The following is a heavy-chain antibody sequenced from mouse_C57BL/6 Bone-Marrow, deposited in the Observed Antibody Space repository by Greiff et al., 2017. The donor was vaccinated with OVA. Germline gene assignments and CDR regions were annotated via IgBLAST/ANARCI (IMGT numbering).Heavy chain of an antibody. Sequence: EVQLQQSGAELVRPGASVKLSCTASGFNIKDDYMHWVKQRPEQGLEWIGWIDPENGDTEYNSKFQGKATITADTSSNTAYLQLSSLTSEDTAVYYCTTAYYGSSYSFAYWGQGTLVTVSA. J-gene: IGHJ3*01. CDR2: IDPENGDT. V-gene: IGHV14-4*01. CDR1: GFNIKDDY. D-gene: IGHD1-1*01. CDR3: TTAYYGSSYSFAY.